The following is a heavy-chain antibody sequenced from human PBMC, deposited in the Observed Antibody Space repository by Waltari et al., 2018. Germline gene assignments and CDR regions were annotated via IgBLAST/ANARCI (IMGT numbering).Heavy chain of an antibody. D-gene: IGHD4-17*01. CDR1: GFSLSTSGVG. CDR2: SYWNDDK. J-gene: IGHJ4*02. CDR3: AHRLRDYDDYPYFDY. Sequence: QITLKESGPTLVKPTQTLTLTCTFSGFSLSTSGVGVGWIRQPPGKALEGLALSYWNDDKRYSTSLKSRLTNTKDTTKNQMVLTMTNMDPVDTATYYCAHRLRDYDDYPYFDYWGQGTLVIVSS. V-gene: IGHV2-5*01.